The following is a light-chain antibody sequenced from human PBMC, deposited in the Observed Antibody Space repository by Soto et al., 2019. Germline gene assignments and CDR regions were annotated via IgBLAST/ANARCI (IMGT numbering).Light chain of an antibody. CDR1: SSAVGGYNS. V-gene: IGLV2-14*03. J-gene: IGLJ3*02. CDR2: DVT. CDR3: NSYTHSATWV. Sequence: QSALTQPASVSGSPGQSITISCTGSSSAVGGYNSVSWYQQHPGNAPKLMIYDVTNRPSGLSNRFSGSKSGNTASLTVSGLQAEDEAYYYCNSYTHSATWVFGGGTKLTVL.